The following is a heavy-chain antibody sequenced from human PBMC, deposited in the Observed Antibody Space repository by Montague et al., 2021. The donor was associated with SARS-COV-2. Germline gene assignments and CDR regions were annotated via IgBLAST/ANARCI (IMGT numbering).Heavy chain of an antibody. J-gene: IGHJ4*02. CDR1: SASITSSSYY. V-gene: IGHV4-39*01. Sequence: SETLSLTCTVSSASITSSSYYWGWIRQPPGKGPEWIGTIFYTGSTYYNPSLKSRVTMSVDTSRNQFSLKLSSVTAADTAIYYCARHTCAWYDYFEDWGQGTLVTVSS. CDR2: IFYTGST. CDR3: ARHTCAWYDYFED. D-gene: IGHD6-19*01.